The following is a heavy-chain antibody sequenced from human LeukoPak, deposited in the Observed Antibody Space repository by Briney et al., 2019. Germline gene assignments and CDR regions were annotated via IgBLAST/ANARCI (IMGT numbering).Heavy chain of an antibody. Sequence: GESLRLSCAASGFTFSGSAMHWVRQASGKGLEWVGRIRSKANSYATAYAASVKGRFTISRDDSKNTAYLQMNSLKTEDTAVYYCTRLSYDSGNFWGQGTLVTVSS. CDR1: GFTFSGSA. J-gene: IGHJ4*02. CDR2: IRSKANSYAT. V-gene: IGHV3-73*01. CDR3: TRLSYDSGNF. D-gene: IGHD3-10*01.